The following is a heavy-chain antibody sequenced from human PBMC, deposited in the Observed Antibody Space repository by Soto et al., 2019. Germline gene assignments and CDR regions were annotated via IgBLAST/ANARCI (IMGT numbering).Heavy chain of an antibody. J-gene: IGHJ6*02. CDR2: INPKFGDT. Sequence: QVRLVQSGAEVKEPGDSVRVSCEASGYTFTAYHIHWVRQAPGQGLEWMGWINPKFGDTGYAQDFQGRVSMTSDMSSSTGYMELSRLTSDDTAIYYCARNMDYYYGRGSGNGHGVWGPGTTGTVFS. D-gene: IGHD3-10*02. V-gene: IGHV1-2*02. CDR3: ARNMDYYYGRGSGNGHGV. CDR1: GYTFTAYH.